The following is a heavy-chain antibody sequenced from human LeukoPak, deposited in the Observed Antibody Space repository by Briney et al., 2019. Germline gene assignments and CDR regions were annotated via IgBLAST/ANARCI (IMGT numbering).Heavy chain of an antibody. CDR1: GYTFTGYY. CDR2: INPNSGGT. CDR3: ARGSYYYGSGSYLY. Sequence: ASVKVSCKASGYTFTGYYMHWVRQAPGQGLEWMGWINPNSGGTNYAQKFRGRVTMTRDTSISTAYMELSRLRSDDTAVYYCARGSYYYGSGSYLYWGQGTLVTVSS. D-gene: IGHD3-10*01. J-gene: IGHJ4*02. V-gene: IGHV1-2*02.